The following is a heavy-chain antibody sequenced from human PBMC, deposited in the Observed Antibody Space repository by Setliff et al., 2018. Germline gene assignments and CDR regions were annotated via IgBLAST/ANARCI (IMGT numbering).Heavy chain of an antibody. Sequence: VSCKASGYIFNSYGIAWVRQAPGQGLEWMGWISPYNGKTNHAQNLQGRVAITTDPSTSTAYMELRSLRSDATAVYYCARGRDPAYYYDSGGYYWDYWGQGTLVTVSS. CDR1: GYIFNSYG. CDR2: ISPYNGKT. D-gene: IGHD3-22*01. V-gene: IGHV1-18*01. CDR3: ARGRDPAYYYDSGGYYWDY. J-gene: IGHJ4*02.